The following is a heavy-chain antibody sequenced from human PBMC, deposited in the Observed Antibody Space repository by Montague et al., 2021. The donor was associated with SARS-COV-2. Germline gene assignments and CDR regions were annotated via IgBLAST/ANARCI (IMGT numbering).Heavy chain of an antibody. CDR1: GFTFSNYE. Sequence: SLRLSCAASGFTFSNYEMNWVRQAPGKGLEWVLYISSSGSTIYYADSVKGRFTISRDNAQNSLYLQMNSLRAEDTGVYHCARDRGYGDFYYYGMDVWGQGTTVTASS. V-gene: IGHV3-48*03. CDR2: ISSSGSTI. D-gene: IGHD3-10*01. CDR3: ARDRGYGDFYYYGMDV. J-gene: IGHJ6*02.